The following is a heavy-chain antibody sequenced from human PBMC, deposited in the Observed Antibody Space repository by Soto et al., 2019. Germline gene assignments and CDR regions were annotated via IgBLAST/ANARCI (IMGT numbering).Heavy chain of an antibody. CDR1: GFTVSSNY. V-gene: IGHV3-53*01. J-gene: IGHJ4*02. CDR2: IYSGGST. Sequence: EVQLVESGGGLIQPGGSLRLSCAASGFTVSSNYMSWVRQAPGKGLEWVSVIYSGGSTYYADSVKGRFTIARDNSKNTLYLHINSLRGQDTAGYYGARSAYSYGPFDYWGQGTLVTVSS. D-gene: IGHD5-18*01. CDR3: ARSAYSYGPFDY.